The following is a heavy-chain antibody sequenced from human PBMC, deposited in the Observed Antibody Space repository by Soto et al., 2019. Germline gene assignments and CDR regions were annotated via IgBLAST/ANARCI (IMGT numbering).Heavy chain of an antibody. V-gene: IGHV4-38-2*01. J-gene: IGHJ6*02. Sequence: PSETLSLTCAVSGYSISSGYYWGWIRQPPGKGLEWIGSIYHSGSTYYNPSLKSRVTISVDTSKNQFSLKLSSVTAADTAVYYCARAVSIAARQSYYYGMDVWGQGTTVTVSS. CDR3: ARAVSIAARQSYYYGMDV. CDR1: GYSISSGYY. CDR2: IYHSGST. D-gene: IGHD6-6*01.